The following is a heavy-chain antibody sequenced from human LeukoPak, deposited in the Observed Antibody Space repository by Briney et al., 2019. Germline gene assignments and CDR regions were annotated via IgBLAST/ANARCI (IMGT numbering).Heavy chain of an antibody. CDR3: ARDSSGLDY. Sequence: GRSLRLSCAASGFTFSCYAMHWVRQAPGKGLERVAVISYDGGNKYYADSVKGRFTISRDNSKNTLYLQMNSLRAEDTAVYYCARDSSGLDYWGQGTLVTVSS. J-gene: IGHJ4*02. CDR2: ISYDGGNK. V-gene: IGHV3-30-3*01. D-gene: IGHD6-19*01. CDR1: GFTFSCYA.